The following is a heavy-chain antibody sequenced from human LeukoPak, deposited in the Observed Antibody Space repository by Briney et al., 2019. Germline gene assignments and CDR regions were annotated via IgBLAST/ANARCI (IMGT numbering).Heavy chain of an antibody. CDR2: INPSSGGT. Sequence: ASVKVSCKASGYTFTGYYMHWVRQAPGQGLEWMGWINPSSGGTNYAQKFQGRVTMTRDTSISTAYMELSRLRSDDTAVYYCARQVGATILNWFDPWGQGTLVTVSS. CDR3: ARQVGATILNWFDP. V-gene: IGHV1-2*02. D-gene: IGHD1-26*01. CDR1: GYTFTGYY. J-gene: IGHJ5*02.